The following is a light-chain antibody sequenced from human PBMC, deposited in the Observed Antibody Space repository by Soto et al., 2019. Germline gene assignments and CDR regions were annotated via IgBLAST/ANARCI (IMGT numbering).Light chain of an antibody. CDR2: DAS. V-gene: IGKV1-5*01. Sequence: DIQMTQSPSTLSASVGNRATITCRASQSVSRWLAWYQQKPGKAPKLLIYDASSLESGVPSRFSGSGSGTVFTLTINRLQPGDSATYYCQQYSTLWTFGQGTKVDIK. CDR3: QQYSTLWT. CDR1: QSVSRW. J-gene: IGKJ1*01.